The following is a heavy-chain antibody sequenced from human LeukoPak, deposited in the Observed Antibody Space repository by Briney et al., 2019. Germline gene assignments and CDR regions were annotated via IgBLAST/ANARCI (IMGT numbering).Heavy chain of an antibody. V-gene: IGHV1-69*06. D-gene: IGHD5-12*01. J-gene: IGHJ4*02. CDR2: IIPIFGTA. CDR1: GGTFSSYA. Sequence: ASVKVSCKASGGTFSSYAISWVRQAPGQGLEWMGGIIPIFGTANYAQKFQGRVTITADKSTSTAYMELSSLRSEDTAVYYCARAYSGYDFDIDYWGQGTLVTVSS. CDR3: ARAYSGYDFDIDY.